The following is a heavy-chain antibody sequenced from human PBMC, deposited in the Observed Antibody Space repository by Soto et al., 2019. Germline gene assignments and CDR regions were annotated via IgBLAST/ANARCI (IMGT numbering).Heavy chain of an antibody. D-gene: IGHD2-2*01. J-gene: IGHJ6*02. CDR3: ARYVPAAGYSYGMDV. Sequence: QVQLVQSGAEVKKPGSSVKVSCKASGGTFSSYAISWVRQAPGQGLEWMGGIIPIFGTANYAQKFQGRVTITADASTSTAYRERSGVRSEDTAVYYCARYVPAAGYSYGMDVWGQGATVTVSS. V-gene: IGHV1-69*12. CDR1: GGTFSSYA. CDR2: IIPIFGTA.